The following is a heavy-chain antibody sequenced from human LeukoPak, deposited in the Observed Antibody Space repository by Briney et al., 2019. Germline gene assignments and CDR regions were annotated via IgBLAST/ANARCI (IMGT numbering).Heavy chain of an antibody. CDR3: AKAPDSSGYYYFDY. Sequence: GSLRLSCAASGFTFSSYAMTWVRQAPGKGPEWVSAISGSGGSTYYADSVKGRFTISRDNSKNTLYLQMNSLRAEDTAVYYCAKAPDSSGYYYFDYWGQGTLVTVSS. D-gene: IGHD3-22*01. CDR1: GFTFSSYA. V-gene: IGHV3-23*01. CDR2: ISGSGGST. J-gene: IGHJ4*02.